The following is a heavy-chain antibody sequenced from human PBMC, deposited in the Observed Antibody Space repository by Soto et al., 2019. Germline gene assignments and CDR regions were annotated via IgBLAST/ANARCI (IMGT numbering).Heavy chain of an antibody. CDR1: GYTFTSYG. D-gene: IGHD2-2*01. Sequence: QVPLVQSGAEVKKPGASVKVSCKASGYTFTSYGISWVRQAPGQGLEWMGWISAYNGNTNYAKKLQGRDTMTTDTTTRTAEMELRSLGSDDTAVYYCTWEAIVPGYYYYYMDVWGKETTVTVSS. J-gene: IGHJ6*03. V-gene: IGHV1-18*01. CDR2: ISAYNGNT. CDR3: TWEAIVPGYYYYYMDV.